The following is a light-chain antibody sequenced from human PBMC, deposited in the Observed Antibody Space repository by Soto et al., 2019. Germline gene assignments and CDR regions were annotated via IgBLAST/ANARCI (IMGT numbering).Light chain of an antibody. Sequence: EIVVTQSPSTLSVSPWERATLSCRASESVSSNLAWYQQKPGQAPRLLIYGASTRATGIPARISGSGSGTEFTLTISSLQSEDFAVYYCQQYNKWRTFGQGTKVDIK. J-gene: IGKJ1*01. CDR3: QQYNKWRT. V-gene: IGKV3-15*01. CDR2: GAS. CDR1: ESVSSN.